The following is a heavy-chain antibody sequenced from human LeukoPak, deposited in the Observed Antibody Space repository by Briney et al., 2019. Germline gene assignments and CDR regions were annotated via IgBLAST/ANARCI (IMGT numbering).Heavy chain of an antibody. V-gene: IGHV1-2*02. Sequence: ASVKVSCKASGYLFTAYYMHWVRQTPGQGLEWMGRINPNSGGTFFAQTFQGRVTMTRDTSIGTAYMELSSLRSDDTAVYFCARGLMVSFGGVETFDNWGQGTLVTVSS. CDR1: GYLFTAYY. J-gene: IGHJ4*02. D-gene: IGHD3-16*01. CDR2: INPNSGGT. CDR3: ARGLMVSFGGVETFDN.